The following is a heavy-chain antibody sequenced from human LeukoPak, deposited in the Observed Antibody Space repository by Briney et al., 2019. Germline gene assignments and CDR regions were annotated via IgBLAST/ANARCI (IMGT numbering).Heavy chain of an antibody. CDR1: RFTFDDYG. D-gene: IGHD2-15*01. V-gene: IGHV3-23*01. J-gene: IGHJ6*03. Sequence: GGSLRLSCAASRFTFDDYGMSWVRQAPGTGLEWVSSISSTSGTTYYADSVKGRFTISRDNSKNTLYLQMNSLRAEDTAIYYCAKNGDRGACCTGGTCYPYFYYYMDVWGKGTTVTI. CDR2: ISSTSGTT. CDR3: AKNGDRGACCTGGTCYPYFYYYMDV.